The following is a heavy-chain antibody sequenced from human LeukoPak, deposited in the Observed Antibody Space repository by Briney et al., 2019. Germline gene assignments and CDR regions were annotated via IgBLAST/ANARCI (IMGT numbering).Heavy chain of an antibody. CDR3: TTRLDIVVVVAATERDV. V-gene: IGHV3-15*07. D-gene: IGHD2-15*01. CDR1: GCTFSNAW. Sequence: PGGSLRLSCAASGCTFSNAWMNWVRQAPGKGLEWVGRIKSKTDGGTTDYAAPVKGRFTISRDDSKNTLYLQMNSLKTEDTAVYYCTTRLDIVVVVAATERDVWGQGTTVTVSS. CDR2: IKSKTDGGTT. J-gene: IGHJ6*02.